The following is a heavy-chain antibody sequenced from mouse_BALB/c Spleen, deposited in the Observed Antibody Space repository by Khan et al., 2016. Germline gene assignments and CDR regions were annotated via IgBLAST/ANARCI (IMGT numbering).Heavy chain of an antibody. V-gene: IGHV1-80*01. D-gene: IGHD2-14*01. J-gene: IGHJ3*01. Sequence: QVRLQQSGAELVRPGSSVKISCKASGYAFSGYWMNWVKQRPGQGLEWIGQIYPGDGDTNYNGKFKGKATLTADKSSSTAYMQLSSLTSEDSAVYFCARGTPFDSWGQGTLVTVSA. CDR1: GYAFSGYW. CDR3: ARGTPFDS. CDR2: IYPGDGDT.